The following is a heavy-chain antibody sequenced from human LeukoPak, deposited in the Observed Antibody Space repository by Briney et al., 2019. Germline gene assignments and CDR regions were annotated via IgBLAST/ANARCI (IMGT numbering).Heavy chain of an antibody. V-gene: IGHV1-46*01. D-gene: IGHD6-13*01. Sequence: ASVKVSCKASRYTFTSYYMHWVRQAPGQGLEWMGIINPSGGSTSYAQKFQGRVTMTRDTSTSTVYMELSSLRSEDTAVYYCARDISQGDRGRAAADSVVFDYWGQGTLVTVSS. CDR2: INPSGGST. J-gene: IGHJ4*02. CDR1: RYTFTSYY. CDR3: ARDISQGDRGRAAADSVVFDY.